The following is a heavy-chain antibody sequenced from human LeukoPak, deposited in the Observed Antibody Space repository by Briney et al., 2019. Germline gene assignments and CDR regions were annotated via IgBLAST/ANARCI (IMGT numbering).Heavy chain of an antibody. V-gene: IGHV4-4*07. CDR3: ASRNLWATVADS. CDR2: VYSSGST. D-gene: IGHD4-23*01. CDR1: GGFPRLVLNL. Sequence: PSDTLSLTCSLWGGFPRLVLNLGRRIRQPAGKGLEWIGRVYSSGSTTYNPSLESRVIISVDTSNNQFSLKLRYVTASDTAVYYCASRNLWATVADSWGQGTLVTVSS. J-gene: IGHJ5*01.